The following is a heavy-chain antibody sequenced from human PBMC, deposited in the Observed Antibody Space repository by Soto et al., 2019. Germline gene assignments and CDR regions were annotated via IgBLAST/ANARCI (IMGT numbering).Heavy chain of an antibody. D-gene: IGHD6-19*01. CDR3: AREASGSGWWSQGSFES. Sequence: EVHLVESGGGLVQPGGSLRLSCAASGFTVSNNYMSWVRQAPGKRLEWVSSLYSSGSTYYADSVKGRFTVSRDISDNTLYLQMNSRIFEDTAFYYCAREASGSGWWSQGSFESWGQGTLDTVSS. J-gene: IGHJ4*02. CDR1: GFTVSNNY. V-gene: IGHV3-66*01. CDR2: LYSSGST.